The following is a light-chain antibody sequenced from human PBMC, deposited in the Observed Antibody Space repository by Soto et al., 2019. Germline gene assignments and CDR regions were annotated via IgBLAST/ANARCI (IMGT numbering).Light chain of an antibody. Sequence: ELILTQSPDTLSLSLGERATVSCRASQSISSAYLAWLQQKPGQAPRLLIYGTSTRATGIPDRFSSSGSGTDFTLTINRLEPEDFAVYYCQHSSSPFTFGPGTKVEIK. CDR2: GTS. CDR3: QHSSSPFT. V-gene: IGKV3-20*01. J-gene: IGKJ3*01. CDR1: QSISSAY.